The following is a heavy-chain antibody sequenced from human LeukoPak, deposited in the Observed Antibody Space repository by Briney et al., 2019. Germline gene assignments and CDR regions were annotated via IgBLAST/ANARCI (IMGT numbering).Heavy chain of an antibody. CDR1: GFTFNSYW. CDR3: ARDPPLRYFDWSTPGGNY. CDR2: IKQDGSEK. Sequence: GGSLRLSCAASGFTFNSYWMSWVRQAPGKGLEWVANIKQDGSEKYYVDSVEGRFTISRDNAKNSLYLQKNSLRAEDTAVYYCARDPPLRYFDWSTPGGNYWGQGTLVTVSS. D-gene: IGHD3-9*01. V-gene: IGHV3-7*01. J-gene: IGHJ4*02.